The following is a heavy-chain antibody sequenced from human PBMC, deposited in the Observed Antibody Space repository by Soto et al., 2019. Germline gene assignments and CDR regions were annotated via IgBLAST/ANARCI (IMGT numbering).Heavy chain of an antibody. CDR2: IYYSGST. CDR3: AREFWGAFDI. CDR1: GGNIRDFC. D-gene: IGHD3-16*01. Sequence: SQTLCLPRTVAGGNIRDFCCRWIRQPPGKGLEWIGYIYYSGSTNYNPSLKSRVTISVDTSKNQFSLKLSSVTAADTAVYYCAREFWGAFDIWGQGTMVTVSS. J-gene: IGHJ3*02. V-gene: IGHV4-59*01.